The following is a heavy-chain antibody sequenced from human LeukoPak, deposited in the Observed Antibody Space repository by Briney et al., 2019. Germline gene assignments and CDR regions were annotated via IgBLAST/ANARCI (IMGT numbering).Heavy chain of an antibody. V-gene: IGHV1-8*01. J-gene: IGHJ4*02. Sequence: AXVRVSCKASGYTFTSYDINWVRQARGQGLEWMGWMNPNSGNTGYAQKFQGRVTMTRNTSISTAYMELSSLRSEDTAVYYCARGDYGDYGTVYWGQGTLVTVSS. D-gene: IGHD4-17*01. CDR1: GYTFTSYD. CDR2: MNPNSGNT. CDR3: ARGDYGDYGTVY.